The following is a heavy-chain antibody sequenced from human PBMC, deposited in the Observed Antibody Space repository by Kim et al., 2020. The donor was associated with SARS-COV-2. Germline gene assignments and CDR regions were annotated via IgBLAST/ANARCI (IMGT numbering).Heavy chain of an antibody. CDR3: ARSGSYFSPGAN. V-gene: IGHV4-59*13. D-gene: IGHD1-26*01. Sequence: SETLSLTCTVSGGSFSSYYWSWIRQPPGKELEWIGYIYYDGNTNYNPSPKSRVTISIDTSKNQFSLKLISVTAADTAVYYCARSGSYFSPGANWGQGTLVTASP. CDR1: GGSFSSYY. J-gene: IGHJ4*02. CDR2: IYYDGNT.